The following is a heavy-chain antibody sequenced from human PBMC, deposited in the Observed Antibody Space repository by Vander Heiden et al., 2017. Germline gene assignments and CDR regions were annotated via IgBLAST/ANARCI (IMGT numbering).Heavy chain of an antibody. CDR3: ARSIAAASRWFDP. V-gene: IGHV3-30*07. J-gene: IGHJ5*02. CDR1: GFTVTSYA. Sequence: QVHLVESGGGVVQPGGSLRLSCEASGFTVTSYAMHWVRQAPGKWLEVVAFISYDGSNKYYADSVKGRFTISRDNSKNTLYVQMNSLRLEDTAVYYCARSIAAASRWFDPWGQGTRVTVSS. CDR2: ISYDGSNK. D-gene: IGHD6-13*01.